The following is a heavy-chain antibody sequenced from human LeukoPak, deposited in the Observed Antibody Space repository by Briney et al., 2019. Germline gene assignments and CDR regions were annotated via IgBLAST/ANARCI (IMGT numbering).Heavy chain of an antibody. Sequence: ASVKVSCKASGYTFTSYAMHWVRQAPGQRLEWMGWINAGNGNTKYSQKFQGRVTITRDTSASTAYMELSSLRSEDTAVYYCARLPFGEFSGYYFDYWGQRTLVTVSS. CDR3: ARLPFGEFSGYYFDY. V-gene: IGHV1-3*01. D-gene: IGHD3-10*01. CDR1: GYTFTSYA. J-gene: IGHJ4*02. CDR2: INAGNGNT.